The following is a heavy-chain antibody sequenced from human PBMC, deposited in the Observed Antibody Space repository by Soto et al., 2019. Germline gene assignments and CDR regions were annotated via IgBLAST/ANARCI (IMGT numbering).Heavy chain of an antibody. J-gene: IGHJ4*02. V-gene: IGHV4-4*02. CDR2: IYHSGST. CDR1: GGSISSNHW. CDR3: ARLEGDCRGGSCPFYHD. Sequence: QVQLPESGTGLVKPSETLSLTCAVSGGSISSNHWWSWVRPTPGKGLEWIGEIYHSGSTNYNPSLKRRVTISLDKSKNQFSLSLTSMTAADTEVYYCARLEGDCRGGSCPFYHDWGQGTLVTASS. D-gene: IGHD2-15*01.